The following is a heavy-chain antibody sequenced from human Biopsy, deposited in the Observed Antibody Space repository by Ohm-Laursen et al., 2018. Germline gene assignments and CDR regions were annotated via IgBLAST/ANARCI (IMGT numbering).Heavy chain of an antibody. CDR1: TGTFNSYG. D-gene: IGHD3-10*01. Sequence: GASVKVSCKVPTGTFNSYGIIWVRQAPGQGLEWMGRIIPILRTTAYAQTFLGRVTITADSPTSTATMELRSLRSDDTAVYYCATGPYYDTRFYYNVRPFDFWGQGTLVTVSS. J-gene: IGHJ4*02. CDR3: ATGPYYDTRFYYNVRPFDF. V-gene: IGHV1-69*11. CDR2: IIPILRTT.